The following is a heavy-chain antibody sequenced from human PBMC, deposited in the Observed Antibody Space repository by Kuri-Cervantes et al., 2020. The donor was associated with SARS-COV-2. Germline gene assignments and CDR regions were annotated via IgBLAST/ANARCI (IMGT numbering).Heavy chain of an antibody. J-gene: IGHJ6*02. D-gene: IGHD2-2*01. CDR1: GGSISSGGYS. V-gene: IGHV4-30-2*01. CDR3: ARELVVPAATGYYYYGMDV. CDR2: IYHSGST. Sequence: SETLSLTCAVSGGSISSGGYSWSWIRQPPGKSLEWIGYIYHSGSTYYNPSLKSRVTISVDRSKNQFSLKLSSVTAADTAVYYCARELVVPAATGYYYYGMDVWGQGTTVTVSS.